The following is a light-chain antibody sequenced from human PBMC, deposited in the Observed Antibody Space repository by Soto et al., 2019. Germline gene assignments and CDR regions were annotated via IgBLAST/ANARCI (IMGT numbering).Light chain of an antibody. CDR1: SSNIGVNY. V-gene: IGLV1-51*02. J-gene: IGLJ1*01. Sequence: QSALTQPPSVSAAPGQKVTISCSGTSSNIGVNYVSWYQQVPGTVPKLLSYENNKRPSGIPDRFSASKSGTTATLGITGLKTGDEADYYCATWDSSLSGGVFGTGTKVTVL. CDR2: ENN. CDR3: ATWDSSLSGGV.